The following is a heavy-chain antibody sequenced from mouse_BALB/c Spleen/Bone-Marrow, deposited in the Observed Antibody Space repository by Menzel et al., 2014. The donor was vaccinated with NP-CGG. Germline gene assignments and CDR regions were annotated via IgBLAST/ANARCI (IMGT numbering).Heavy chain of an antibody. CDR1: GFSLTSYG. V-gene: IGHV2-9*02. CDR2: IWAGGST. Sequence: VKLVESGPGLVAPSQSLSITCTVSGFSLTSYGVHWVRQPPGKGLEWLGVIWAGGSTNYNSALMSRLSISKDNSKSQVFLKMNSLQTDDTAMYYCARDSGYDWHFDVWGAGTTVTVSS. CDR3: ARDSGYDWHFDV. J-gene: IGHJ1*01. D-gene: IGHD2-2*01.